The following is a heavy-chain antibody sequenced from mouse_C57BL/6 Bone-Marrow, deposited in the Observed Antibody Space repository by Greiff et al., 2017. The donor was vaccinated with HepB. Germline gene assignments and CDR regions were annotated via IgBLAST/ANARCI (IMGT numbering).Heavy chain of an antibody. CDR2: INYDGSST. CDR3: ARGPIYYDYGYAMDY. Sequence: EVKVVESEGGLVQPGSSMKLSCTASGFTFSDYYMAWVRQVPEKGLEWVANINYDGSSTYYLDSLKSRFIISRDNAKNILYLQMSSLKSEDTATYYCARGPIYYDYGYAMDYWGQGTSVTVSS. D-gene: IGHD2-4*01. J-gene: IGHJ4*01. V-gene: IGHV5-16*01. CDR1: GFTFSDYY.